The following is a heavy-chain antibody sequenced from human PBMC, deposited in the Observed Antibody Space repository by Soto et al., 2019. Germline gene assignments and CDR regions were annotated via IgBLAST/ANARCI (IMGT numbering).Heavy chain of an antibody. CDR1: GDSITTNY. J-gene: IGHJ4*02. V-gene: IGHV4-59*01. CDR2: FYYRKNT. Sequence: SETLSLTCTVSGDSITTNYWSWIRQPPGKGLEWIGYFYYRKNTNYNPSLKSRVTISLDTSQNQFSLKLNSVTAADTAVYYCVRSWCHCGGDCYDPDFDSWGRGTMVTVSS. D-gene: IGHD2-21*02. CDR3: VRSWCHCGGDCYDPDFDS.